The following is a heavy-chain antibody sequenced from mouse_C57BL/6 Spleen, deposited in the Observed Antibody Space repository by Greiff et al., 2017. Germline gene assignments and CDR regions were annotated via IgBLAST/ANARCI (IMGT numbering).Heavy chain of an antibody. CDR2: IYPGDGDT. V-gene: IGHV1-80*01. D-gene: IGHD1-1*01. J-gene: IGHJ2*01. CDR1: GYAFSSYW. CDR3: ASRGYYGRGDY. Sequence: VQRVESGAELVKPGASVKISCKASGYAFSSYWMNWVKQRPGKGLEWIGQIYPGDGDTNYNGKFKGKATLTADKSSSTAYMQLSSLTSEDSAVYFCASRGYYGRGDYWGQGTTLTVSS.